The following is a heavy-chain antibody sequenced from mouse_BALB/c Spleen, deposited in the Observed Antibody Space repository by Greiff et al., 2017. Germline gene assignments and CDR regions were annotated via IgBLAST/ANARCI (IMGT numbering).Heavy chain of an antibody. CDR3: ATRLADFDY. V-gene: IGHV3-6*02. CDR1: GYSITSGYY. J-gene: IGHJ2*01. Sequence: EVKLQESGPGLVKPSQSLSLTCSVTGYSITSGYYWNWIRQLPGNKLEWMGYISYDGSNNYNPSLKNRISITRDTSTNQFFLKLNSVTTEDTATYYCATRLADFDYWGQGTTLTVSS. D-gene: IGHD2-2*01. CDR2: ISYDGSN.